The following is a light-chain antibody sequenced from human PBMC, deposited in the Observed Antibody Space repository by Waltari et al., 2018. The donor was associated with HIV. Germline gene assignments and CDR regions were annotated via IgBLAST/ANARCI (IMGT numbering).Light chain of an antibody. CDR3: SSYTSSNTLV. CDR2: DVS. Sequence: QSALPQPPSVSVSPGQSITISCTATSSDVGGYNYVSWYQQPPGKAPKLMIYDVSNRPAGVSNLFSGSKSGSTASLTISGLQAENEADYYSSSYTSSNTLVFGGGTKLTVL. CDR1: SSDVGGYNY. J-gene: IGLJ3*02. V-gene: IGLV2-14*01.